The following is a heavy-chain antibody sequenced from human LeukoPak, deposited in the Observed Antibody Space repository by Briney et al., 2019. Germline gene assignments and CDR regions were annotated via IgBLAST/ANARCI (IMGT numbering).Heavy chain of an antibody. V-gene: IGHV1-18*01. CDR1: GYTFISYG. J-gene: IGHJ1*01. CDR2: ISAYNSYT. Sequence: ASVNVSCKTFGYTFISYGISWVRQAPGQGLEWMGWISAYNSYTNYARKFQPTVTMTTDTSTNTAFLELRNLKADDTAVYYCARGYFDSSGYRYFYDNWGQGTLVTVSS. D-gene: IGHD3-22*01. CDR3: ARGYFDSSGYRYFYDN.